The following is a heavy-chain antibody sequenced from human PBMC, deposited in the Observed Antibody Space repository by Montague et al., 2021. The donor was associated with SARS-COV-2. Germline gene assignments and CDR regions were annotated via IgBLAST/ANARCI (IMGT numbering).Heavy chain of an antibody. V-gene: IGHV4-4*02. J-gene: IGHJ6*02. D-gene: IGHD5-12*01. CDR1: GGSISSSNW. CDR2: IYHSGST. CDR3: ARERIEYSGYDLDYYYYGMDV. Sequence: SETLSLTCAVSGGSISSSNWRSWVRQPPGKGLEWIGEIYHSGSTNYNPSLKSRVTISVDKSKNQFSLKLSSVTAADTAVYYCARERIEYSGYDLDYYYYGMDVWGQGTTVTVSS.